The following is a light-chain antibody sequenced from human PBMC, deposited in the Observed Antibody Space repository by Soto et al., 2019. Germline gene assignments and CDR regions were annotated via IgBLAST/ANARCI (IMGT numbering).Light chain of an antibody. Sequence: EVVFTQSPVTLSLSPCERATLSCRASQSFRGLLAWYQQKPGQAPRLLIYDAYNRATGIPPRFSGSGSGTDFTLTISRLEPEDFAVYYCQQRSNSPPGFGGGTKVDI. CDR1: QSFRGL. CDR3: QQRSNSPPG. CDR2: DAY. J-gene: IGKJ4*02. V-gene: IGKV3-11*01.